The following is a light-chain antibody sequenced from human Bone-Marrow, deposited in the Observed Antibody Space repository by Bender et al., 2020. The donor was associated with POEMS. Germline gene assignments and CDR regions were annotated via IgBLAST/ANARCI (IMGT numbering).Light chain of an antibody. V-gene: IGLV2-23*02. CDR2: EVT. Sequence: QSALTQPASVSGSPGQSITISCTGTSADVGTYNLVSWYQQHPGKAPKLMIYEVTKRPPAISDRFSGSKSGNTASLTISGLQPGDEADYYCYSYVHRSYLFGTGTKVTVL. J-gene: IGLJ1*01. CDR3: YSYVHRSYL. CDR1: SADVGTYNL.